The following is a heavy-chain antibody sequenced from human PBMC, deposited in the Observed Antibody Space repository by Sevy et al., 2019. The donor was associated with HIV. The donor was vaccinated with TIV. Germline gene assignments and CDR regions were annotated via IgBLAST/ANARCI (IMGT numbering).Heavy chain of an antibody. J-gene: IGHJ4*02. CDR3: ARQMARGSGYYFLDY. CDR2: IYYSGST. Sequence: SETLSLTCTVSGGSISSGGYYWSWIRQHPGKGLEWIGYIYYSGSTYYNPSLRSRVTISVDTSKNQFSLKLSSVTAADTAVNYCARQMARGSGYYFLDYWGQGTLVTVSS. D-gene: IGHD3-22*01. CDR1: GGSISSGGYY. V-gene: IGHV4-31*03.